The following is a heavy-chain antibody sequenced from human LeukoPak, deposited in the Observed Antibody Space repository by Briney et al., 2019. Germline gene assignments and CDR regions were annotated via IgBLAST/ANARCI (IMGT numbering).Heavy chain of an antibody. D-gene: IGHD6-13*01. Sequence: GGSLRLSCVVSGFTFSSYWMSWVRQTPGKGLEWVANIKQEGSARYYVDSVTGRFTISRDNAMNSLYLQMNSLRVEDTAVYYCARDPGIAAAGTVGYFDSWGQGILVTVSS. V-gene: IGHV3-7*01. CDR1: GFTFSSYW. J-gene: IGHJ4*02. CDR3: ARDPGIAAAGTVGYFDS. CDR2: IKQEGSAR.